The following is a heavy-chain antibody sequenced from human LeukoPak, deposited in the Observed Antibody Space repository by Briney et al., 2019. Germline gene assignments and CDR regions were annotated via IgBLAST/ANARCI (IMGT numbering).Heavy chain of an antibody. CDR2: INPNSGGT. CDR3: ARSSLRYFDWLPNFDY. Sequence: ASVKVSCKASGYTFTRYYMHWVRQAPGQGLEWMGWINPNSGGTNYAQKFQGRVTMTRDTSISTAYMELSRLRSDDTAVYYCARSSLRYFDWLPNFDYWGQGTLATVSS. CDR1: GYTFTRYY. J-gene: IGHJ4*02. D-gene: IGHD3-9*01. V-gene: IGHV1-2*02.